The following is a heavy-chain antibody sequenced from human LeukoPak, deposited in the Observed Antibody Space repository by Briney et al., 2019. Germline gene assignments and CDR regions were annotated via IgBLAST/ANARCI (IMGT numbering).Heavy chain of an antibody. Sequence: GGSLRLSCAASGFTFSSYGMHWVRQAPGKGLEWVAVISYDGSNKYYADSVKGRFTTSRDNSKNTVYLQMNSLRIEDTAVYYCARGVRVSGGGNYFDYWGQGTLVTVSS. CDR1: GFTFSSYG. V-gene: IGHV3-30*03. CDR2: ISYDGSNK. D-gene: IGHD2-15*01. J-gene: IGHJ4*02. CDR3: ARGVRVSGGGNYFDY.